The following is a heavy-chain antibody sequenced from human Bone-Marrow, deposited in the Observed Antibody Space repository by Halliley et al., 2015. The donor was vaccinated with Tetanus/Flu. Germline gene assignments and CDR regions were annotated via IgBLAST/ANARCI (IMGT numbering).Heavy chain of an antibody. Sequence: QVQLVQSGPEVRKPGSSVKLSCRLSGGTFNRYAFNWVRQAPGQGLEWLGGIDPVFNSTNYAPKFRGRLDITAHEFTSSAYMDLSSLRSDDSAVYYCAQGDHFGMSVWGQGTTITVSS. CDR1: GGTFNRYA. J-gene: IGHJ6*02. CDR2: IDPVFNST. V-gene: IGHV1-69*12. CDR3: AQGDHFGMSV.